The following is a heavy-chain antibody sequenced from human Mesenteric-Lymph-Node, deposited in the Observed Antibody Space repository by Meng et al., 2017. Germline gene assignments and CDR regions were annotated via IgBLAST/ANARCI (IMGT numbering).Heavy chain of an antibody. CDR2: IYYDGDT. Sequence: SETLSLTCTVSGGSINSGGYYWSWIRQHPGKGLEWIGYIYYDGDTYYNPSLKSRVSISIDTSKNHFSLKLSSVTAADTAVYYCALEYSSRRGYWGQGTLVTVSS. CDR1: GGSINSGGYY. V-gene: IGHV4-31*03. CDR3: ALEYSSRRGY. D-gene: IGHD6-13*01. J-gene: IGHJ4*02.